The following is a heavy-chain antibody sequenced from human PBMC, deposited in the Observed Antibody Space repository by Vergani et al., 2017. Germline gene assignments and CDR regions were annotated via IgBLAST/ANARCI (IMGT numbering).Heavy chain of an antibody. CDR1: GGSINPSSSF. J-gene: IGHJ2*01. CDR3: ARERGDNWYFDL. V-gene: IGHV4-39*02. D-gene: IGHD3-16*01. CDR2: INYVGRN. Sequence: QVQLQESGPGLVKPSETLSLICTVSGGSINPSSSFWGWLRQSPGKGLEWIGSINYVGRNYYIPSLQSRATVFVNTSKNQFSLNLTSVTAADTAVYYCARERGDNWYFDLWGRGTLVTVSS.